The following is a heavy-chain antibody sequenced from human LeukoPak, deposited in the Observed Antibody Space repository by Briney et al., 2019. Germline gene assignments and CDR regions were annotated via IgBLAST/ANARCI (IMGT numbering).Heavy chain of an antibody. CDR1: GYTFTSYG. D-gene: IGHD3-22*01. Sequence: GASVKVSCKASGYTFTSYGISWVRQAPGQGLEWMGWISAYNGNTSYAQKLQGRVTMTTDTSTTTAYMELRSLRSDDTAVYYCARDTYYYDSSGYYLFDYWGQGTRVTVSS. CDR3: ARDTYYYDSSGYYLFDY. V-gene: IGHV1-18*01. J-gene: IGHJ4*02. CDR2: ISAYNGNT.